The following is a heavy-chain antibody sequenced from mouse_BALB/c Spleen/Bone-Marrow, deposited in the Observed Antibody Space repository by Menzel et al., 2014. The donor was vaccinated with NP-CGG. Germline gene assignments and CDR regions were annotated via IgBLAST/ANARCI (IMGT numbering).Heavy chain of an antibody. V-gene: IGHV1S132*01. J-gene: IGHJ2*01. CDR2: IFPGTGTT. D-gene: IGHD3-2*01. CDR1: GYTFTSYW. CDR3: ASRDSSGYFPDY. Sequence: QVQLQQSGAELVKPGASVKLSCKTSGYTFTSYWIQWVKQRPGQGLGWIGEIFPGTGTTYYNEKFKGKATLTIDTSSSTPYIQRSSRTSEDSAFYFWASRDSSGYFPDYWGQGTTLTVSS.